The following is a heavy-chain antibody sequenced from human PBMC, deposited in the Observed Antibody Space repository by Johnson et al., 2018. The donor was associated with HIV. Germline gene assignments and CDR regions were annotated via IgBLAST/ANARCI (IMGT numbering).Heavy chain of an antibody. D-gene: IGHD2-8*01. V-gene: IGHV3-30*01. J-gene: IGHJ3*02. CDR2: ISYDGSNK. Sequence: QVHLVESGGGVVQPGRSLRLFCAVSGFNFNTYTMHWVRQAPGRGLEWVAVISYDGSNKYYADSVKGRFTISRDNSKNTLYLQMNSLRAEDTAVYYCARDKRNGSQAIDAFDIWGQGTAVTVSA. CDR3: ARDKRNGSQAIDAFDI. CDR1: GFNFNTYT.